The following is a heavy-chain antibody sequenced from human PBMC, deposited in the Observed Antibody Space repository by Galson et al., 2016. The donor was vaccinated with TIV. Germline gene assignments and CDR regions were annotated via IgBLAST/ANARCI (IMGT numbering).Heavy chain of an antibody. CDR2: IHWDDNK. D-gene: IGHD6-19*01. V-gene: IGHV2-5*02. J-gene: IGHJ6*02. CDR1: GFSLNTTGVG. CDR3: GNSGWLGNYYYYGVDV. Sequence: PALVKPTQTLTLTCTFSGFSLNTTGVGVTWIRQPPGKALEWLAVIHWDDNKRSSPSMKSRLTITTDTSKNQVVLTMRNMDPVDTATYYCGNSGWLGNYYYYGVDVWGQGTTVTVSS.